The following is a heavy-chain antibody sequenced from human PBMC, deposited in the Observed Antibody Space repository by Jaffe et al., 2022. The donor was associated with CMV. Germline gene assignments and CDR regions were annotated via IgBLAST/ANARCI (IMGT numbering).Heavy chain of an antibody. CDR3: ARGSSIYDSSGLLPRGFDY. CDR1: GGSFSGYY. CDR2: INHSGST. D-gene: IGHD3-22*01. J-gene: IGHJ4*02. Sequence: QVQLQQWGAGLLKPSETLSLTCAVYGGSFSGYYWSWIRQPPGKGLEWIGEINHSGSTNYNPSLKSRVTISVDTSKNQFSLKLSSVTAADTAVYYCARGSSIYDSSGLLPRGFDYWGQGTLVTVSS. V-gene: IGHV4-34*01.